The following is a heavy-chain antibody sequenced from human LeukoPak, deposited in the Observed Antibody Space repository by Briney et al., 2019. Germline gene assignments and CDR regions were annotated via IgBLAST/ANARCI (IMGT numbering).Heavy chain of an antibody. Sequence: GGSLRLSCSASGFTFSSYAMHWVRQAPGKGLEYVSAISSNGGGTYYADSVKGRFIVSRDNAKNTLYLQMSSLRAEDTAVYYCVKDQEGVYGANSGAFDIWGQGTMVSASS. CDR1: GFTFSSYA. V-gene: IGHV3-64D*09. D-gene: IGHD4-23*01. CDR2: ISSNGGGT. J-gene: IGHJ3*02. CDR3: VKDQEGVYGANSGAFDI.